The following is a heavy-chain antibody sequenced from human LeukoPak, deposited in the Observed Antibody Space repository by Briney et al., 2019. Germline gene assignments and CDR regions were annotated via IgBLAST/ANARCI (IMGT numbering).Heavy chain of an antibody. J-gene: IGHJ3*02. Sequence: GGSLRLSCAASGFTFSNNWMHWVRQAPGKGLEWVSIIYSGGSTYYADSVKGRFTISRDNSKNTLYLQMSSLRAEDTAVYYCARTIVGSTYDAFDIWGQGTMVTVSS. CDR2: IYSGGST. V-gene: IGHV3-53*01. D-gene: IGHD1-26*01. CDR3: ARTIVGSTYDAFDI. CDR1: GFTFSNNW.